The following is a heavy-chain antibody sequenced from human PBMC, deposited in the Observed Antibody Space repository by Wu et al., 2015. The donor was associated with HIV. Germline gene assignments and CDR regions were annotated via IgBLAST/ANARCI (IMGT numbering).Heavy chain of an antibody. CDR1: GDGFTSYA. Sequence: QVQLVQSGAEVKKPGSSVKVTCKASGDGFTSYAVSWVRQAPGQGPEWMGGINPLFGTTKFAQKFQGRLTITTDELRTSAYMELSSLKSEDTAVYYCATPRSPGFSSAWPTYFDFWGQGTLVTVSS. D-gene: IGHD6-19*01. CDR2: INPLFGTT. V-gene: IGHV1-69*05. J-gene: IGHJ4*02. CDR3: ATPRSPGFSSAWPTYFDF.